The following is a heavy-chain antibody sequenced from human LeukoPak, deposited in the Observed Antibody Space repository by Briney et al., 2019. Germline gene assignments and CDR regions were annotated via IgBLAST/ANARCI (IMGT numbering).Heavy chain of an antibody. D-gene: IGHD2-2*01. Sequence: GGSLRLSCAASGFTISSNYMSWVRQAPGKGLEWVSVIYSGGSTYYADSVKGRFTISRDNSKNTLYLQMNSLRAEDTAVYYCARVGVRSSSTSWVFDYWGQGTRVTVPS. CDR2: IYSGGST. V-gene: IGHV3-53*01. CDR1: GFTISSNY. J-gene: IGHJ4*02. CDR3: ARVGVRSSSTSWVFDY.